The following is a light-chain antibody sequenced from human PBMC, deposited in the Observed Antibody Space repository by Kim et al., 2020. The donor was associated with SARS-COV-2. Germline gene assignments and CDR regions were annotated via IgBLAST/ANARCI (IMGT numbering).Light chain of an antibody. CDR2: AAS. Sequence: DIQMTQSPSSLSASVGDRVTITCRTSQSISSHLNWYHQKPGRAPKLLIYAASTLQGGVPSRFSGSGSETDFTLTISSLQPEDFGTYFCQQSYITPFTFGPGTNVDIK. CDR1: QSISSH. CDR3: QQSYITPFT. V-gene: IGKV1-39*01. J-gene: IGKJ3*01.